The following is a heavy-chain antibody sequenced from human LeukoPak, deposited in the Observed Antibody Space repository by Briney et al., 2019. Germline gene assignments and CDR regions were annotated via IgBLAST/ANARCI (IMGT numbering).Heavy chain of an antibody. Sequence: GGSLRLSCAASGFTFSSYAMSWVRQAPGKGLEWVSVIYSGGSTYYSDSVKGRFTISRDNSKNTLYLQMNSLRAEDTAVYYCARLFGSSGLEDYYYGMDVRGQGTTVTVSS. CDR3: ARLFGSSGLEDYYYGMDV. D-gene: IGHD6-19*01. V-gene: IGHV3-53*05. CDR1: GFTFSSYA. CDR2: IYSGGST. J-gene: IGHJ6*02.